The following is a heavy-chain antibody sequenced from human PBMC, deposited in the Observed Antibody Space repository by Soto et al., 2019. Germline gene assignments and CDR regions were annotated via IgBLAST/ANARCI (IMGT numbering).Heavy chain of an antibody. CDR1: GFTFSSYS. Sequence: EVQLVESGGGLVKPGGSLRLSCAASGFTFSSYSMNWVRQAPGKGLEWVSSISSSSSYIYYADSVKGRFTISRDNAKXXXXXXXXXXXXXXXXXXXXXXXXXXXXXVDIFDPWGQGTLVTVSS. CDR3: XXXXXXXXXVDIFDP. CDR2: ISSSSSYI. D-gene: IGHD2-15*01. V-gene: IGHV3-21*01. J-gene: IGHJ5*02.